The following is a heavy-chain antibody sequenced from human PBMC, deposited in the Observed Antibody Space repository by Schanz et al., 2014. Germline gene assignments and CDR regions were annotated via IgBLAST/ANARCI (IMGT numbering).Heavy chain of an antibody. CDR1: GFTFSDYA. D-gene: IGHD5-12*01. CDR3: ARDEGRDGYNLAFDV. CDR2: ISSLGNYI. J-gene: IGHJ3*01. Sequence: EVQLAESGGGLVKPGGSLRLSCAPSGFTFSDYAMNWVRQAPGKGLEWVASISSLGNYIYYADSMKGRFTISRDNAKNSLYLQINSLRPEDTAVYFCARDEGRDGYNLAFDVWGQGTLVTVSS. V-gene: IGHV3-21*04.